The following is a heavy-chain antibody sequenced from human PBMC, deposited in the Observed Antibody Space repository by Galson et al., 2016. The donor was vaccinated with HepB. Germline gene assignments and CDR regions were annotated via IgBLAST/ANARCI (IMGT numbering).Heavy chain of an antibody. CDR2: ITHSGST. CDR1: GGSFSGYY. D-gene: IGHD3-9*01. V-gene: IGHV4-34*01. CDR3: ARSSSSDILTGYYGHYCFDY. Sequence: SETLSLTCAVYGGSFSGYYWSWIRQPPGKGLEWIGEITHSGSTNYNPSLKSRITISVDTSKKQFSLKLSCVTAADTAVYYCARSSSSDILTGYYGHYCFDYWGQGTLVTVSS. J-gene: IGHJ4*02.